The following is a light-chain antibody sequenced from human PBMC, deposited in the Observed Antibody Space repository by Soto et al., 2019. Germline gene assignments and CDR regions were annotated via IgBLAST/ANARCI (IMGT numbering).Light chain of an antibody. CDR1: SSDVGSRNL. CDR3: CSNAAGSTYV. Sequence: QSALTQPASVSGSPGQSITISCTGTSSDVGSRNLVSWYQQYPGKAPKVIIFGAIKRPSGVSNRFSGSKSGITASLTISGLQAEDEADYYCCSNAAGSTYVFGSGTKLTVL. V-gene: IGLV2-23*01. J-gene: IGLJ1*01. CDR2: GAI.